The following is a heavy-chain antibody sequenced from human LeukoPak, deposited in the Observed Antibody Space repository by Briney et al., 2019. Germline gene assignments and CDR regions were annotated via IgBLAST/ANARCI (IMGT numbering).Heavy chain of an antibody. CDR3: AKPKDNSLSCFDY. Sequence: PGVCLRLSCAASAFTFRSYAMSWVRQAGGKGLEWVSAISGSVGSTYYADSVKGRFTISRDNSKNTLYLRMSSLRAEDTAVYYCAKPKDNSLSCFDYWGQGTLVTV. V-gene: IGHV3-23*01. CDR2: ISGSVGST. J-gene: IGHJ4*02. D-gene: IGHD1-20*01. CDR1: AFTFRSYA.